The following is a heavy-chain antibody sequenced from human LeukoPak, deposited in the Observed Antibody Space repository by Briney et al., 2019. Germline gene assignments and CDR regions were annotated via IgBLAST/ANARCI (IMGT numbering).Heavy chain of an antibody. V-gene: IGHV1-18*01. J-gene: IGHJ3*02. Sequence: ASVKVSCKASGYTFTSYGISWVRQAPGQGLEWMGWISAYNGNTNYAQKLQGRVTMTTDTSTSTAYMELRSLRSDDTAVYYCARVTAAAGSDAFDIWGQGTMVTVSS. CDR2: ISAYNGNT. CDR1: GYTFTSYG. CDR3: ARVTAAAGSDAFDI. D-gene: IGHD6-13*01.